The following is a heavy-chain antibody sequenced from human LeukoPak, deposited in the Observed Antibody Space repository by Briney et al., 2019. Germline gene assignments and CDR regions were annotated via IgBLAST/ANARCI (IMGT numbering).Heavy chain of an antibody. J-gene: IGHJ4*02. CDR3: AKDYTLYCSGGSCYRFDY. Sequence: GGSLRLSCAASGFTFSSYAMSWVRQAPGKGLEWVSAISGSGGSTYYADSVKGRFTISRDNSKNTLYLQMNSLRAEDTAVYYCAKDYTLYCSGGSCYRFDYWGQGTLVTVSS. CDR2: ISGSGGST. D-gene: IGHD2-15*01. V-gene: IGHV3-23*01. CDR1: GFTFSSYA.